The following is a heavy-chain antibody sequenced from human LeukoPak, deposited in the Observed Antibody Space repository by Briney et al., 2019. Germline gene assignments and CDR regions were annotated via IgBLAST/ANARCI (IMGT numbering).Heavy chain of an antibody. V-gene: IGHV3-23*01. CDR2: ISIGGDSM. CDR3: AKGGYSHVDV. D-gene: IGHD5-18*01. Sequence: GGSLRLSCAASGFTFSTHVMSWVGQAPGRGLEWVSSISIGGDSMNYADSVKGRFTISRDNSKNTLYLQMNGLRAEDTAVYYCAKGGYSHVDVWGQGTTVTVSS. J-gene: IGHJ6*02. CDR1: GFTFSTHV.